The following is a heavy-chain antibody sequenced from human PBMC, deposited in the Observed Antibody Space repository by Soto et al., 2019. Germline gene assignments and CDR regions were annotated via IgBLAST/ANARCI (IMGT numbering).Heavy chain of an antibody. D-gene: IGHD1-26*01. Sequence: QVQLVQSGAEVKKPGSSVKVSCKASGGTFSSYTISWVRQAPGQGLEWMGRIIPILGIANYAQKFQGRVTITADKSTSTAYMELSSLRSEDTAVYYCARDQPGWDSGSYGAAPSFDYWGQGTLVTVSS. CDR1: GGTFSSYT. CDR2: IIPILGIA. CDR3: ARDQPGWDSGSYGAAPSFDY. V-gene: IGHV1-69*08. J-gene: IGHJ4*02.